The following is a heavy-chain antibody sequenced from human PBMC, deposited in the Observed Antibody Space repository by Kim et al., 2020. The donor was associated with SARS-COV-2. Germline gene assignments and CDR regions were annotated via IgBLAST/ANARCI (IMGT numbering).Heavy chain of an antibody. V-gene: IGHV4-39*02. CDR2: IYYSGST. CDR1: GGSISSSSYY. CDR3: AREWDPILTGYYERYNWFDP. J-gene: IGHJ5*02. Sequence: SETLSLTCTVSGGSISSSSYYWGWIRQPPGKGLEWIGSIYYSGSTYYNPSLKSRVTISVDTSKNQFSLKLSSVTAADTAVYYCAREWDPILTGYYERYNWFDPWGQGTLVTVSS. D-gene: IGHD3-9*01.